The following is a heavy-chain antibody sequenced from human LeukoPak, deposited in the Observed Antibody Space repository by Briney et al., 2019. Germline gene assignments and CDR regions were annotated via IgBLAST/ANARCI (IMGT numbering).Heavy chain of an antibody. CDR2: INHSGST. CDR3: ARGSRLRIVVVPAAIRSNAFDI. Sequence: SETLSLTCAVYGGSFSGYYWSWIRQPPGKGLELIGEINHSGSTNYNPSLKSRVTISVDTSKNQFSLKLSSVTAADTAVYYCARGSRLRIVVVPAAIRSNAFDIWGQGTMVTVSS. V-gene: IGHV4-34*01. CDR1: GGSFSGYY. J-gene: IGHJ3*02. D-gene: IGHD2-2*02.